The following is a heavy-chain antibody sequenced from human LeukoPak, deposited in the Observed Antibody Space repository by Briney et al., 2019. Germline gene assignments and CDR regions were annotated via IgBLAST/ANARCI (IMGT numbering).Heavy chain of an antibody. CDR1: GFTFSDYY. J-gene: IGHJ6*02. V-gene: IGHV3-11*01. Sequence: GGSLRLSCAASGFTFSDYYMSWIRQAPGKGLEWVSYISSSGSTIYYADSVKGRFTISRDNAKNSLYLQMNSLRAEDTAVYYCARAKIQLWSYYYYGMDVWGQGTTVTVSS. D-gene: IGHD5-18*01. CDR3: ARAKIQLWSYYYYGMDV. CDR2: ISSSGSTI.